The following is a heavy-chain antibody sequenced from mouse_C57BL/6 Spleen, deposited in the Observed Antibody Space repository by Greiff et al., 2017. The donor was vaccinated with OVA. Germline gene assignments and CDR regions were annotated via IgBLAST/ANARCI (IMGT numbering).Heavy chain of an antibody. J-gene: IGHJ1*03. V-gene: IGHV1-69*01. CDR1: GYTFTSYW. CDR2: IDPSDSYT. D-gene: IGHD1-1*01. CDR3: ARREYGSSSDWYFDV. Sequence: QVQLQQPGAELVMPGASVKLSCKASGYTFTSYWMHWVKQRPGQGLEWIGEIDPSDSYTNYNQKFKGKSTLTVDKSSSTAYMQLSSLTSEDSAVYYCARREYGSSSDWYFDVWGTGTTVTVSS.